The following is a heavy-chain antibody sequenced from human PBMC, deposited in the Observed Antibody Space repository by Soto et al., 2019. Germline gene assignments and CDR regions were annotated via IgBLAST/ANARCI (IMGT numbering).Heavy chain of an antibody. J-gene: IGHJ4*02. CDR1: GCNFSSYA. CDR3: AKSIVVVPAATFYYFDY. D-gene: IGHD2-2*01. Sequence: PGGSQRLPYAASGCNFSSYAISWVRQAPGKGLEWVSAISGSGGSTYYADSVKGRFTISRDNSKNTLYLQMNSLRAEDTAVYYCAKSIVVVPAATFYYFDYWGQGTLVTVSS. V-gene: IGHV3-23*01. CDR2: ISGSGGST.